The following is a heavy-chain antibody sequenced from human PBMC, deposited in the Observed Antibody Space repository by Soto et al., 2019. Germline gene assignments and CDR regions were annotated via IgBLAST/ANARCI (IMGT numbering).Heavy chain of an antibody. V-gene: IGHV1-69*01. J-gene: IGHJ5*02. D-gene: IGHD1-26*01. Sequence: QVQLVQSGAEVKKPGSSVKVSCKASGGTFSSYAISWVRQAPGHGLEWMGGIIPIFGTANYAQKFQGRVTITADESTSTAYMELSSLRSEDTAVYYCASCVPIVGATNGWFDPWGQGTLVTVSS. CDR1: GGTFSSYA. CDR3: ASCVPIVGATNGWFDP. CDR2: IIPIFGTA.